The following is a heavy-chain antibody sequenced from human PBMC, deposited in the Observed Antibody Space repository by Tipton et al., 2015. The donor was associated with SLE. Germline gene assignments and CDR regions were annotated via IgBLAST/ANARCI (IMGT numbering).Heavy chain of an antibody. CDR3: ARVTYGMDV. Sequence: TLSLTCAVYGGSFSGYYWSWIRQPPGKGLEWIGYIYYSGSTNYNPSLKSRVTISVDTSKNQFSLKLSSVTAADTAGYYCARVTYGMDVWGQGTTVTVSS. CDR2: IYYSGST. V-gene: IGHV4-59*01. CDR1: GGSFSGYY. J-gene: IGHJ6*02.